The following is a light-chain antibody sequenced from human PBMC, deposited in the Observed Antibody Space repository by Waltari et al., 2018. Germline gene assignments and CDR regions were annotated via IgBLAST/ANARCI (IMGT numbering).Light chain of an antibody. CDR1: QSFSRAF. CDR3: QHYVRLPVT. CDR2: DAS. J-gene: IGKJ1*01. Sequence: EIVLTQSPGHLSLSPGERATLSCRASQSFSRAFAWYQQKPGQAPRLLLYDASTRAIGIPDRFSGGGSGTDFSLTISRLEPEDFVVYYCQHYVRLPVTFGQGTTVEIK. V-gene: IGKV3-20*01.